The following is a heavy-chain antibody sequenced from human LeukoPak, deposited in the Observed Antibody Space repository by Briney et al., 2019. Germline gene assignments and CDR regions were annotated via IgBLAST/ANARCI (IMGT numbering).Heavy chain of an antibody. CDR3: ARGITGTTRDY. J-gene: IGHJ4*02. Sequence: GSLRLSCAASGFTFSSYWMSWVRQAPGEGLKWVANIKQDGSEKYYVDSVKGRFTISRDNAKNSLYLQMNSLRAEDTAVYYCARGITGTTRDYWGQGTLVTVSS. CDR2: IKQDGSEK. D-gene: IGHD1-7*01. V-gene: IGHV3-7*01. CDR1: GFTFSSYW.